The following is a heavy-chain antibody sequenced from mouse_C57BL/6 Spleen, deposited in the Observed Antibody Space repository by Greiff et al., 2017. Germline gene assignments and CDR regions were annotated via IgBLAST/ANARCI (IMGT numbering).Heavy chain of an antibody. D-gene: IGHD2-2*01. CDR2: IWSDGST. V-gene: IGHV2-6*03. Sequence: VMLVESGPGLVAPSQSLSITCTVSGFSLTSYGVHWVRQPPGKGLEWLVVIWSDGSTTYNSALKSRLSISKDNSKSQVFLKMNSLQTDDTAMYXCARYGYGGWAMDDWGQGTSVTVSS. CDR1: GFSLTSYG. CDR3: ARYGYGGWAMDD. J-gene: IGHJ4*01.